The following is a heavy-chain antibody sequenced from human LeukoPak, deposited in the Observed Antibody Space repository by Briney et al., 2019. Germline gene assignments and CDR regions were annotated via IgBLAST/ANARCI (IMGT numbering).Heavy chain of an antibody. CDR1: GYTFTSYG. CDR3: AREALPYYHYGMDV. D-gene: IGHD1-26*01. J-gene: IGHJ6*02. CDR2: ISAYNGNT. V-gene: IGHV1-18*01. Sequence: ASVKVSCKASGYTFTSYGISWVRQAPGQGLEWMGWISAYNGNTNYAQKLQGRVTMTTDTSTSTAYMELRSLRSDDTAVYYCAREALPYYHYGMDVWGQGTTVTVSS.